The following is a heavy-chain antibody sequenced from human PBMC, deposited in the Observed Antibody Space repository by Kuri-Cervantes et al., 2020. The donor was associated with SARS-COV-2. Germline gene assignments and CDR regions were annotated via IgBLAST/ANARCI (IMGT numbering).Heavy chain of an antibody. CDR2: ISSGSDHI. D-gene: IGHD2-15*01. V-gene: IGHV3-21*01. CDR1: EFTFSSYD. CDR3: GRHRGYCSGGGCYSTGFSFDY. Sequence: GESLKISCAASEFTFSSYDMTWVRQAPGMGLEWVSSISSGSDHIYYADSVKGRFTVSRDNAENSLYLQMNSLGVGDTAVYYCGRHRGYCSGGGCYSTGFSFDYWGQGALVTVSS. J-gene: IGHJ4*02.